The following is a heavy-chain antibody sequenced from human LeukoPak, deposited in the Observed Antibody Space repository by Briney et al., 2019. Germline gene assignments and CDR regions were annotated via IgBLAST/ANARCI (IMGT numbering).Heavy chain of an antibody. J-gene: IGHJ4*02. CDR1: GFTFSSYG. CDR3: AKGASGSSSYCFDH. V-gene: IGHV3-23*01. D-gene: IGHD3-10*01. CDR2: ISGSGGST. Sequence: GGSLRLSCAASGFTFSSYGMSWVRQAPGKGLEWVSAISGSGGSTYYADSVKGRFTISRDNSKNTLYLQMNSLRAEDTAVYSCAKGASGSSSYCFDHWGQGTLVTVSS.